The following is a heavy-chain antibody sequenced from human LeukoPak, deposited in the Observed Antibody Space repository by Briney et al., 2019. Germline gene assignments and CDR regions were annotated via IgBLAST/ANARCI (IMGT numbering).Heavy chain of an antibody. V-gene: IGHV4-4*02. CDR3: ARQYGIAAAVDY. CDR1: GGSISSSNW. D-gene: IGHD6-13*01. CDR2: IYHSGST. J-gene: IGHJ4*02. Sequence: SETLSLTCAVSGGSISSSNWWSWVRPPPGKGLEWIGEIYHSGSTNYNPPLKSRVTISVDKSKNQFSLKLSSVTAADTAVYYCARQYGIAAAVDYWGQGTLVTVSS.